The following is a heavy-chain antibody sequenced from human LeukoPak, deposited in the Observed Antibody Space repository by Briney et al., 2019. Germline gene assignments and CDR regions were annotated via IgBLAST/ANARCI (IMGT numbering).Heavy chain of an antibody. CDR3: TTWHRYGDSFDY. J-gene: IGHJ4*02. CDR1: GLTLNNAW. CDR2: IKSKTDGGTI. V-gene: IGHV3-15*05. Sequence: PGGPLRPSCAASGLTLNNAWMSWVRQAPGKGLEWVGRIKSKTDGGTIDYVAPVKGRFTISRDDSKNTLYLQMNSLKTEDTAVYYCTTWHRYGDSFDYWGQGTLVTVS. D-gene: IGHD4-17*01.